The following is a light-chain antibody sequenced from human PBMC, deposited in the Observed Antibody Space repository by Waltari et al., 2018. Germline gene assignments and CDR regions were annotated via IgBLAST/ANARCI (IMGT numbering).Light chain of an antibody. CDR2: GIN. Sequence: QSVLTQPPSVSGAPGQRVTISCTGSWSNIRAGYDAHWYQQLPGKAPTLLIYGINTRPPGVPDRFFGSKSGTSASLAIPGLQPEDEADYYCQSYDTSLGVVFGGGTKLTVL. CDR3: QSYDTSLGVV. J-gene: IGLJ2*01. V-gene: IGLV1-40*01. CDR1: WSNIRAGYD.